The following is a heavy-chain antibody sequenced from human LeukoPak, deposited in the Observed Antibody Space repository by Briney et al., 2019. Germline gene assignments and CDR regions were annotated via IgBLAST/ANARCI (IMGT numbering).Heavy chain of an antibody. V-gene: IGHV3-30*02. Sequence: GGSLTLSCAASGFTFSSYGMHWVRQAPGKGLEWVAFIRYDGSNKYYADSVKGRFTISRDNSKNTLYLQMNSLRAEDTAVYYCVTNNPFDPWGQGTLVTVSS. CDR1: GFTFSSYG. CDR3: VTNNPFDP. D-gene: IGHD1-14*01. J-gene: IGHJ5*02. CDR2: IRYDGSNK.